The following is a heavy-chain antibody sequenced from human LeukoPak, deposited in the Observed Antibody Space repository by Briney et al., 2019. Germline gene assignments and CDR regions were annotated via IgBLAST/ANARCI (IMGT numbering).Heavy chain of an antibody. CDR2: SYYIGNT. Sequence: PSETLSLTCVVSGGSMRSSSYYWGWIRQSPGGGLEYIGSSYYIGNTFYSPSLQSRVTISVDTSKNQFSLNLTSVTAADTAVYYCARRWIQLWPQPVDAFDIWGQGTMVTVSS. CDR1: GGSMRSSSYY. D-gene: IGHD5-18*01. V-gene: IGHV4-39*01. CDR3: ARRWIQLWPQPVDAFDI. J-gene: IGHJ3*02.